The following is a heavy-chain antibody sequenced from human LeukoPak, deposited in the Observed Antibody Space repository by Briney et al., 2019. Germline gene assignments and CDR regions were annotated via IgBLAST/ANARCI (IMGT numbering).Heavy chain of an antibody. Sequence: GASVKVSCKASGGTFSSYDISWVRQAPGQGLEWMGRIIPILGIANYAQKFQGRVTITADKSTSTAYMELSSLRSEDTAVYYCARDKEEVATMIVNWFDPWGQGTLVTVSS. CDR1: GGTFSSYD. D-gene: IGHD3-22*01. J-gene: IGHJ5*02. CDR2: IIPILGIA. V-gene: IGHV1-69*04. CDR3: ARDKEEVATMIVNWFDP.